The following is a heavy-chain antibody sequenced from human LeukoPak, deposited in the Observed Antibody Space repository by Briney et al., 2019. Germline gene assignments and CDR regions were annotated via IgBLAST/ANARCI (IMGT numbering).Heavy chain of an antibody. D-gene: IGHD2-15*01. Sequence: EGSLRLSCVASGFSISIFSMDWVRQTPGKGLEWISYISHDGSIAYYADSVKGRFTISRDNAKNSLYLQMNSLRAEDTAVYYCARTTGYCSGGNCYRYFQKWGQGTLVTVSS. CDR1: GFSISIFS. V-gene: IGHV3-48*04. J-gene: IGHJ1*01. CDR3: ARTTGYCSGGNCYRYFQK. CDR2: ISHDGSIA.